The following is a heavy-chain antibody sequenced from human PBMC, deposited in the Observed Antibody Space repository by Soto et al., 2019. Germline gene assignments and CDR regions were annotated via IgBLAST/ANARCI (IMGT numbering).Heavy chain of an antibody. J-gene: IGHJ6*02. Sequence: GASVKVSCKASGGTFSSYAISWVRQAPGQGLEWMGGIIPIFGTANYAQKFQGRVTITADESTSTAYMELSSLRSEDTAVYYCVLLWFGESPYYYYGMDVWGQGTKVTVSS. V-gene: IGHV1-69*13. CDR2: IIPIFGTA. D-gene: IGHD3-10*01. CDR3: VLLWFGESPYYYYGMDV. CDR1: GGTFSSYA.